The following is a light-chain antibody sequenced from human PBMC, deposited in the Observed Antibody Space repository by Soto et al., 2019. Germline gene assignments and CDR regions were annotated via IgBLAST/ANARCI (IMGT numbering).Light chain of an antibody. CDR2: AAS. CDR1: QSISYY. Sequence: IQITQSPSSLFTSVGDRVTITCRASQSISYYLNWYQQKPGKAPKLLIYAASSLQSGVPSRFSGSGSGTDFTLTISSLQPEDFATFYCQQSYSSPLTFGGGTKVEIK. J-gene: IGKJ4*01. CDR3: QQSYSSPLT. V-gene: IGKV1-39*01.